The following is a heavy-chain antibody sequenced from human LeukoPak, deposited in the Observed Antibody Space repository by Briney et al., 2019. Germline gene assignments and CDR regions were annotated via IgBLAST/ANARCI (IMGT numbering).Heavy chain of an antibody. J-gene: IGHJ4*02. D-gene: IGHD1-1*01. V-gene: IGHV1-69*04. Sequence: SVKVSCKASGGTFSSYAISWVRQAPGQGLEWMGRIIPILGIANYAQKFQGRVTITADKSTSTAYMELSSLRSEDTAVYYCARVEGWNEYYFDYWGQGTLVTVSS. CDR1: GGTFSSYA. CDR3: ARVEGWNEYYFDY. CDR2: IIPILGIA.